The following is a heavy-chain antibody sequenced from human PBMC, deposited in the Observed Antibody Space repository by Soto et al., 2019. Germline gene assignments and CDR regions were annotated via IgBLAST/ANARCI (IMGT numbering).Heavy chain of an antibody. CDR1: GGSISSYY. V-gene: IGHV4-30-4*08. J-gene: IGHJ4*02. D-gene: IGHD2-15*01. CDR2: IYYSGST. CDR3: ARARGARYFDY. Sequence: PPETLSLTCTVSGGSISSYYWSWIRQPPGKGLEWIGYIYYSGSTYYNPSLKSRVTISVDTSKNQFSLKLSSVTAADTAVYYCARARGARYFDYWGQGTLVTVSS.